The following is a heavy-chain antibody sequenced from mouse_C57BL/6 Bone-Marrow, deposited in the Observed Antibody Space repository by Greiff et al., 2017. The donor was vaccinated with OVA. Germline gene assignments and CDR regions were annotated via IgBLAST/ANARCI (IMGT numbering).Heavy chain of an antibody. J-gene: IGHJ3*01. D-gene: IGHD1-1*01. CDR2: IYPRSGNT. CDR1: GYTFTSYG. CDR3: ARSEYYGSSLWFAY. Sequence: QVQLKQSGAELARPGASVKLSCKASGYTFTSYGISWVKQRTGQGLEWIGEIYPRSGNTYYNEKFKGKATLTADKSSSTAYMELRSLTSEDSAVYFCARSEYYGSSLWFAYWGQGTLVTVSA. V-gene: IGHV1-81*01.